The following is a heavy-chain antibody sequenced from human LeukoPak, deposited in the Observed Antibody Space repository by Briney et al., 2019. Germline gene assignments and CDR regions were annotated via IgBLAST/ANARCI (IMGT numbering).Heavy chain of an antibody. D-gene: IGHD6-19*01. CDR2: IYTSGST. J-gene: IGHJ6*02. Sequence: SETLSLTCTVSGGSTSSYYWSWIRQPAGKGLEWIGRIYTSGSTNYNPSLKSRVTMSVDTSKNQFSLKLSSVTAADTAVYYCARDPGYSSGWYFSYYYYGMDVWGQGTTVTVSS. CDR3: ARDPGYSSGWYFSYYYYGMDV. V-gene: IGHV4-4*07. CDR1: GGSTSSYY.